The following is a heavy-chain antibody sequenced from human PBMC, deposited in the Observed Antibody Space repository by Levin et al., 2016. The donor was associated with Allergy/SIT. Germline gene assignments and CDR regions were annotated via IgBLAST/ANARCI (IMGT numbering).Heavy chain of an antibody. CDR3: VRDEGLAPYFGLDV. CDR2: ISSDGSET. J-gene: IGHJ6*02. Sequence: WIRQPPGKGLAWVSFISSDGSETKYADSVKGRFTVSRDNAKNTVYLQMNSLRAEDTAVYYCVRDEGLAPYFGLDVWGQGTTVTVSS. V-gene: IGHV3-74*03.